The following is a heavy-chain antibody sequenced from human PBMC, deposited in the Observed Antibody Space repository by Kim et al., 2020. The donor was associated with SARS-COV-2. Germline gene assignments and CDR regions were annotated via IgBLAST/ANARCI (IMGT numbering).Heavy chain of an antibody. CDR1: GGTFSSYT. V-gene: IGHV1-69*13. CDR3: GSRRSRGPYLLFHYGIDV. Sequence: SVKVSCKASGGTFSSYTITWVRQAPGQGLEWMGGFIPIFGTANYAQKFQGRVTITADESTSTAYMELSSLKSEDTAVYYCGSRRSRGPYLLFHYGIDVWGQGTTVTVSS. J-gene: IGHJ6*02. D-gene: IGHD3-10*01. CDR2: FIPIFGTA.